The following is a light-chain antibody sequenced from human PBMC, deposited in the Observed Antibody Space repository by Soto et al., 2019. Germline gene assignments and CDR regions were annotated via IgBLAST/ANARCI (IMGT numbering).Light chain of an antibody. CDR2: ATS. V-gene: IGKV1-9*01. CDR1: QGTSNY. Sequence: DLQFTHSPSFLSASVLYRVTITCRASQGTSNYLAWYQQKAGKAPKLLIYATSTLQSGVPSRFSGSGSGTEFTLTISSLQPEDFATYYCQQLKTYPFTFGQGTRLEIK. CDR3: QQLKTYPFT. J-gene: IGKJ5*01.